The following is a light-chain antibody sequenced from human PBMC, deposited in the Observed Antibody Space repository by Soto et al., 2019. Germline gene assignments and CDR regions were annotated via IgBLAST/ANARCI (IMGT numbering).Light chain of an antibody. CDR2: GAS. J-gene: IGKJ1*01. CDR3: QQYSNWPRT. Sequence: ERVVTQSPATLSVSPGERATLSCTASQSISTNLAWYQQKPGRAPRLLIYGASTRATGIPARFSGSGSGTEFTLTISSLQSEDFAVYHCQQYSNWPRTFGQGTKVEV. CDR1: QSISTN. V-gene: IGKV3-15*01.